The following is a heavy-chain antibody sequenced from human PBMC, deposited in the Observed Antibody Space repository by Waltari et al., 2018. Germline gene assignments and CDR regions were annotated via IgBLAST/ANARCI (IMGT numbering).Heavy chain of an antibody. CDR1: GFTFSSHG. CDR2: IRYDGTNK. J-gene: IGHJ4*02. V-gene: IGHV3-30*02. Sequence: QVQLVESGGGVAQPGGSLRLSCAASGFTFSSHGMHWVRQAPGKGLEWVAFIRYDGTNKYYADSVKGRFTISRDNSKDTLYLQLNSLRAEDTALYYCAQGLVVPAAHFNYWGQGTLVTVSS. CDR3: AQGLVVPAAHFNY. D-gene: IGHD2-2*01.